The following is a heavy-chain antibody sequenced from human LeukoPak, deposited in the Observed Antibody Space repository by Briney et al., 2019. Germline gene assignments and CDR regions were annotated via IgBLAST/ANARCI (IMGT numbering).Heavy chain of an antibody. CDR3: ASSYYDFWSGYYHFDY. Sequence: ASVKVSCKASGYTFTSYAMNWVRQAPGQGLEWMGWINTNTGNPTYAQGSTGRFVFSLDTSVSTAYLQISSLKAEHTAVYYCASSYYDFWSGYYHFDYWGQGTLVTVSS. J-gene: IGHJ4*02. CDR1: GYTFTSYA. V-gene: IGHV7-4-1*02. D-gene: IGHD3-3*01. CDR2: INTNTGNP.